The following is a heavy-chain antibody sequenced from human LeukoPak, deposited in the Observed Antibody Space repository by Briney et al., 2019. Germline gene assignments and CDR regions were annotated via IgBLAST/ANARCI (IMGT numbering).Heavy chain of an antibody. CDR1: GYTFTGYY. Sequence: ASVKVSCKASGYTFTGYYMHWVRQAPGQGLEWMGRIIPIFGTANYAQKFQGRVTITTDESTSTAYMELSSLRSEDTAVYYCARDPGIAVAGTLGPFDYWGQGTLVTVSS. J-gene: IGHJ4*02. CDR2: IIPIFGTA. D-gene: IGHD6-19*01. CDR3: ARDPGIAVAGTLGPFDY. V-gene: IGHV1-69*05.